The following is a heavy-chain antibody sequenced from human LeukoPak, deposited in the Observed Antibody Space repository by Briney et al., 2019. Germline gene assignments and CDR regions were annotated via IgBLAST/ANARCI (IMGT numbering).Heavy chain of an antibody. CDR1: GGTFSSYA. J-gene: IGHJ3*02. D-gene: IGHD3/OR15-3a*01. CDR2: IIPIFGTA. CDR3: ATVRTGYPHDAFDI. V-gene: IGHV1-69*13. Sequence: SVKVSCKASGGTFSSYAISWVRQAPGQGLEWMGGIIPIFGTANYAQKFQGRVTITADESTSTAYMELSSLRSEDTAVYYCATVRTGYPHDAFDIWGQGTMVTVSS.